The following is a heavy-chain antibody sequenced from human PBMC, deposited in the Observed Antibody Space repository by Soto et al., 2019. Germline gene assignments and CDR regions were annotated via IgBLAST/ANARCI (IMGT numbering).Heavy chain of an antibody. D-gene: IGHD3-22*01. CDR1: GGTFSSYA. Sequence: GASVKVSCKASGGTFSSYAISWVRQAPGQGLEWMGGIIPIFGTANYAQKFQGRVTITADKSTSTAYMELSSLRSEDTAVYYCARGVKDYYDSSGFPPYGYWRQGTLVTVSS. J-gene: IGHJ4*02. CDR2: IIPIFGTA. V-gene: IGHV1-69*06. CDR3: ARGVKDYYDSSGFPPYGY.